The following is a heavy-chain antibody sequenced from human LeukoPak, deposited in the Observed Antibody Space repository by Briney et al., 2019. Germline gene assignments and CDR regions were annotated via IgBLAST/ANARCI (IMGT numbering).Heavy chain of an antibody. CDR3: AKVREIMFRGPQDY. D-gene: IGHD3-10*01. CDR1: GFTFSNYG. Sequence: PGGSPRLSCAASGFTFSNYGMHWVRQAPGKGLEWVAVMSYDGNNKYHADSVKGRFTISRDNSQNTLYLEMNSLRAEDTAVYYCAKVREIMFRGPQDYWGQEPWSPSPQ. V-gene: IGHV3-30*18. J-gene: IGHJ4*01. CDR2: MSYDGNNK.